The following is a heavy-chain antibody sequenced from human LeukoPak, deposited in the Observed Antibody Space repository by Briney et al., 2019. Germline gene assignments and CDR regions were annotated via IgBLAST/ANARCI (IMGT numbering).Heavy chain of an antibody. D-gene: IGHD3-3*01. CDR2: IIPIFGTA. V-gene: IGHV1-69*13. J-gene: IGHJ6*01. CDR1: GGTFSSYA. Sequence: ASVNVSCKASGGTFSSYAISWVRQAPGQGLEWMGGIIPIFGTANYAQKFQGRVTITADESTSTAYMELSSLRSEDTAVYYCARGRFTTIFGVVPNYGMDVWGQGTTVTVSS. CDR3: ARGRFTTIFGVVPNYGMDV.